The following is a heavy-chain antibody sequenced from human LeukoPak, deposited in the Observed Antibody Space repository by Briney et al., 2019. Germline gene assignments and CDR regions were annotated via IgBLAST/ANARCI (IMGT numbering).Heavy chain of an antibody. Sequence: GASVKVSCKASGYTFTGYYMHRVRQAPGQGLEWMGWINPNSGGTNYAQKFQGRVTMTRDTSISTAYMELSRLRSDDTAVYYCARDRTIFGVVDGMDVWGQGTTVTVSS. V-gene: IGHV1-2*02. CDR3: ARDRTIFGVVDGMDV. D-gene: IGHD3-3*01. CDR1: GYTFTGYY. J-gene: IGHJ6*02. CDR2: INPNSGGT.